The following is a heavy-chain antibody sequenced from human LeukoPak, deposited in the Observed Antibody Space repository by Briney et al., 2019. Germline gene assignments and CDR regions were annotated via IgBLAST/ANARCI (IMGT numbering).Heavy chain of an antibody. CDR1: GGSIGVYY. J-gene: IGHJ4*02. V-gene: IGHV4-59*12. D-gene: IGHD2-21*01. Sequence: SQTLSLTCTVSGGSIGVYYWSWIRQPPGKGLEWIGYIYYSGSTSYNPSLKSRVTISVDTSKNQFSLTLRSVTAADTAVYFCARDRGYCGGDCYANDYWGQGTLVIVSS. CDR3: ARDRGYCGGDCYANDY. CDR2: IYYSGST.